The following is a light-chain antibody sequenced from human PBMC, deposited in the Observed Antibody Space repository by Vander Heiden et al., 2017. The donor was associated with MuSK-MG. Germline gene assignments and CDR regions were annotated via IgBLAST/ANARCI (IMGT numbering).Light chain of an antibody. CDR1: SSDVGSYNL. CDR2: EVS. J-gene: IGLJ2*01. CDR3: CSYAGSSTPS. Sequence: QSALPQPASVSGSPGQSITISCTGTSSDVGSYNLVSWYQQHPGKAPKLMIYEVSKRPSGVSNRFSGPKSGNTASLTISGLQAEDEADYYCCSYAGSSTPSFGGGTKLTVL. V-gene: IGLV2-23*02.